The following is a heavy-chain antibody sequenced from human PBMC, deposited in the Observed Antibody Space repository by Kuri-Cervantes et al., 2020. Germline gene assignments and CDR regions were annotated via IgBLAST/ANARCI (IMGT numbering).Heavy chain of an antibody. Sequence: SETLSLTCAVSGYSISSGYYWGWIRQPPGKGLEWIGSIYHSGSTYYNPSLKSRVTISVDTSKNQFSLKLSSVTAADTAVYYCARGGGDYSPYYYMDVWGKGTTVTVSS. CDR3: ARGGGDYSPYYYMDV. CDR2: IYHSGST. CDR1: GYSISSGYY. V-gene: IGHV4-38-2*01. J-gene: IGHJ6*03. D-gene: IGHD4-11*01.